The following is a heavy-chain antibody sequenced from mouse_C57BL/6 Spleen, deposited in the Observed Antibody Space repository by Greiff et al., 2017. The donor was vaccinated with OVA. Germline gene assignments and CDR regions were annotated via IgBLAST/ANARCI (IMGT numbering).Heavy chain of an antibody. CDR3: AREGADIYYGNLVDY. Sequence: QVQLKQPGAELVKPGASVKLSCKASGYTFTSYWMHWVKQRPGRGLEWIGRIDPNSGGTKYNEKFKSKATLTVDKPSSTAYMQLSSLTSEDSAVYYCAREGADIYYGNLVDYWGQGTTLTVSS. CDR1: GYTFTSYW. CDR2: IDPNSGGT. V-gene: IGHV1-72*01. D-gene: IGHD2-1*01. J-gene: IGHJ2*01.